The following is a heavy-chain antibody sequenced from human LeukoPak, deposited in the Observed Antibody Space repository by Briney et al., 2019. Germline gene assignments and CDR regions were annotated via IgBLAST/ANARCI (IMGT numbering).Heavy chain of an antibody. CDR2: IYYSGST. CDR1: GGSISSYY. J-gene: IGHJ4*02. D-gene: IGHD3-22*01. V-gene: IGHV4-59*12. CDR3: ARAGDYYDSSGYYPYDY. Sequence: PSETLSLTCTVSGGSISSYYWSWIRQPPGKGLEWIGYIYYSGSTNYNPSLKSRVTISVDTSKNQFSLKLSSVTAADTAVYYCARAGDYYDSSGYYPYDYWGQGTLVTVPS.